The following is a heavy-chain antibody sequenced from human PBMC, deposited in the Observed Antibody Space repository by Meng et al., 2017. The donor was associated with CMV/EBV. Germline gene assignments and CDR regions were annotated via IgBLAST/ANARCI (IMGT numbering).Heavy chain of an antibody. V-gene: IGHV1-18*01. CDR1: GYTFTGYG. CDR3: ARGILGVIEYSFED. D-gene: IGHD3-16*02. J-gene: IGHJ4*01. Sequence: VQLVQSGVEVKMPGASVTVSWQASGYTFTGYGISWVRPAPGQGLEWRGWISVYNGHTNLAQNLQGRVTMTTDTATSTANNKRRRMSADDTAIQPRARGILGVIEYSFEDWGQGTLVTCSS. CDR2: ISVYNGHT.